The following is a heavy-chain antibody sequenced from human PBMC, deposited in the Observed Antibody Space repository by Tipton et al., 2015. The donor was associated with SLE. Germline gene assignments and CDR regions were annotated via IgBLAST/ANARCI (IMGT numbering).Heavy chain of an antibody. Sequence: TLSLTCIAYGGSISTYYWTWIRQPPGRGLEWIGYLYYTGITDYNPSLKSRVTISVDTSKNQFSLKLRSVTAADTAVYFCARYYCTTTRCYYFDYWGRGTLVTVSS. J-gene: IGHJ4*02. CDR3: ARYYCTTTRCYYFDY. CDR1: GGSISTYY. V-gene: IGHV4-59*01. CDR2: LYYTGIT. D-gene: IGHD2-2*01.